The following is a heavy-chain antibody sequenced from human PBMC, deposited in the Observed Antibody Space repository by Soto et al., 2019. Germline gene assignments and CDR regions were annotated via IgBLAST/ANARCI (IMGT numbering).Heavy chain of an antibody. V-gene: IGHV1-8*01. D-gene: IGHD3-10*01. Sequence: ALVKVSCKASGYTFTSYDINWVRQATGQGLEWMGWMNPNSGNTGYAQKFQGRVTMTRNTSISTAYMELSSLRSEDTAVYYCARVSSGTPFQDYWGQGTLVTVSS. CDR1: GYTFTSYD. J-gene: IGHJ4*02. CDR2: MNPNSGNT. CDR3: ARVSSGTPFQDY.